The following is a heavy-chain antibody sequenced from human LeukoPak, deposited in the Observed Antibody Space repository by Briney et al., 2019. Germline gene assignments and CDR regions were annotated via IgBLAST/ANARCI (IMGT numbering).Heavy chain of an antibody. CDR1: GFTFSSYA. Sequence: GGSLRLSCAASGFTFSSYAMSWVRQAPGKGLEWVSAISGSGGSTYYADSVKGRFTISRDNSKNTLYLQTNSLRAEDTAVYYCAKSRGRVMATDYWGQGTLVTVSS. CDR2: ISGSGGST. CDR3: AKSRGRVMATDY. D-gene: IGHD3/OR15-3a*01. J-gene: IGHJ4*02. V-gene: IGHV3-23*01.